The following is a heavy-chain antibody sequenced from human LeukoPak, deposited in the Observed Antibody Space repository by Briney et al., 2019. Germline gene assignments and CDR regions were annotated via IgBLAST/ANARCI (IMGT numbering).Heavy chain of an antibody. J-gene: IGHJ3*02. CDR1: GYTFTGYY. V-gene: IGHV1-2*02. Sequence: ASVKVSCKASGYTFTGYYMHWVRQAPGQGLEWMGWINPNSGGTNYAQKFQGRVTMTRDTSISTAYMELSRLRSDDTAVYYCARVYDFWSGYYTGIPMWAFDIWGQGTMVTVSS. CDR3: ARVYDFWSGYYTGIPMWAFDI. D-gene: IGHD3-3*01. CDR2: INPNSGGT.